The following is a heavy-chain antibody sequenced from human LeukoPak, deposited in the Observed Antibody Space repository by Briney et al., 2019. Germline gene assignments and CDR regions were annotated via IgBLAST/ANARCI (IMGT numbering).Heavy chain of an antibody. V-gene: IGHV3-23*01. J-gene: IGHJ4*02. CDR3: AKGPAAASYEFDY. CDR1: GFTFSSYA. CDR2: ISASGGST. Sequence: GGSLRLSCAASGFTFSSYAMGWVRQAPGKGLEWVSAISASGGSTYYADSVKGRFTISRDNSKNTLYLQMNSLRADDTAIYYCAKGPAAASYEFDYWGQGTLVTVSS. D-gene: IGHD6-13*01.